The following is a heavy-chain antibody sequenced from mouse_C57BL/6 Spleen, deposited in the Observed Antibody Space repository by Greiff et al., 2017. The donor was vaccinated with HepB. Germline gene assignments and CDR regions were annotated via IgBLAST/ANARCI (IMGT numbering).Heavy chain of an antibody. J-gene: IGHJ4*01. V-gene: IGHV1-26*01. D-gene: IGHD2-4*01. CDR1: GYTFTDYY. CDR3: ASPLYYYDYDGYYAMDY. CDR2: INPNNGGT. Sequence: VQLQQSGPELVKPGASVKISCKASGYTFTDYYMNWVKQSHGKSLEWIGDINPNNGGTSYNQKFKGKATLTVDKSSSTAYMELRSLTSEDSAVYYCASPLYYYDYDGYYAMDYWGQGTSVTVSS.